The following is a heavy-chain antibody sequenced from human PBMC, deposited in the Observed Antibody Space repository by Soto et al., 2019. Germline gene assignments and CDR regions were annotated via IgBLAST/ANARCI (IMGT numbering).Heavy chain of an antibody. J-gene: IGHJ5*01. Sequence: QVQLQQSGPGLVKPSQTLSLTCAISGDSVSTNSATWDWIRQSPPRGLEWLGRTYYRSKWENDYAVSVKGRISIIPDTTNNRLSLQLNSVSPDDTAVYYCARLIGNSWLDSWGQGTLVTVSS. CDR1: GDSVSTNSAT. V-gene: IGHV6-1*01. CDR3: ARLIGNSWLDS. CDR2: TYYRSKWEN.